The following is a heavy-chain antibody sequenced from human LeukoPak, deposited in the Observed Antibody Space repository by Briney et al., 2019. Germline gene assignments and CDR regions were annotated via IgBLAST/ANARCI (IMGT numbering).Heavy chain of an antibody. D-gene: IGHD3-3*01. CDR1: AFTFSSYG. Sequence: PGGSLRLSCAASAFTFSSYGMHWVRQAPGKGLEGVAVISYDGSNKYYADSVKGRFTISRDNSKNTLYLQMNSLRAEDTAVYYCAKDWSGGWALDYWGQGTLVTVSS. J-gene: IGHJ4*02. V-gene: IGHV3-30*18. CDR2: ISYDGSNK. CDR3: AKDWSGGWALDY.